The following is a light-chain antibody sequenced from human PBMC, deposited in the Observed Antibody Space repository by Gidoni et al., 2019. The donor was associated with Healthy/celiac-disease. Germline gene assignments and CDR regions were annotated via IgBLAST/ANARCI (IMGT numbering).Light chain of an antibody. Sequence: QSALTQPAAVSGSPGQSITISCTGTSSDVGGYTYVSWYQQPPGKAPKLMIYEVSYRPSGVSSRFSGSKSDNPASLTISGLQAEDEADYYCSSYTSSSTLVVFGGGTKLTVL. J-gene: IGLJ2*01. V-gene: IGLV2-14*01. CDR1: SSDVGGYTY. CDR2: EVS. CDR3: SSYTSSSTLVV.